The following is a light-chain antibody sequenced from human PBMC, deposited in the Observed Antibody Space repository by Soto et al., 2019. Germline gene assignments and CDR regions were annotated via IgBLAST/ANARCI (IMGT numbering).Light chain of an antibody. J-gene: IGLJ3*02. CDR3: SSYTSSTTWV. Sequence: QSVLTQPASVSGSPGQSITISCTGTSSDVGGYNYVSWYQHHPGKAPKLMIYEVNNRPSGVSDRFSASKSGNTASLTISGLQAEVEADYYCSSYTSSTTWVFGGGTKLTVL. CDR1: SSDVGGYNY. CDR2: EVN. V-gene: IGLV2-14*01.